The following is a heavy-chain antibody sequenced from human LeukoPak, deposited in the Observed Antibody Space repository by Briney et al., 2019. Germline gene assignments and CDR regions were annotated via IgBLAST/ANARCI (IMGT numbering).Heavy chain of an antibody. Sequence: HAGGSLRLSCAASGFTFSIYAMSWVRQAPGKGLQWGSSITSSGDGTYYADSVKGRFTISRDNSENMLYLQMNSLRVEDTAVYFCAKDRPNYYGSNGHYYRRDGDYWGQGTLVTVSS. CDR1: GFTFSIYA. V-gene: IGHV3-23*01. D-gene: IGHD3-22*01. J-gene: IGHJ4*02. CDR3: AKDRPNYYGSNGHYYRRDGDY. CDR2: ITSSGDGT.